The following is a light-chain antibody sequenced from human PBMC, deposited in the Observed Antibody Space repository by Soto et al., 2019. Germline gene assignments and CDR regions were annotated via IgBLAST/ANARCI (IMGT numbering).Light chain of an antibody. J-gene: IGKJ5*01. Sequence: DIVLTQSPFTLSLSPGERATLSCRASQTVRSSSLAWYQQKPGQAPRLLIFGASTRAAGFPDRFSGSGSGTDFTLAISSLEPEDFAVYYCHQRSNWPPTFGQGTRLEIK. CDR2: GAS. CDR1: QTVRSSS. V-gene: IGKV3D-20*02. CDR3: HQRSNWPPT.